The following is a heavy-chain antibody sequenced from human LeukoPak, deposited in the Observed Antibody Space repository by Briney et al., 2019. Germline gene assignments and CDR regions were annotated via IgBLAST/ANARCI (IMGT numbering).Heavy chain of an antibody. Sequence: GSLRLSCAASGFTFSSYGMHWVRQAPGKGLEWVAFIRYDGSNKYYADSVKGRFTISRDNSKNTLYLQMNSLRAEDTAVYYCARDRDPGYNDSSGYRRVNAFDIWGQGTMVTISS. V-gene: IGHV3-30*02. CDR2: IRYDGSNK. D-gene: IGHD3-22*01. CDR1: GFTFSSYG. J-gene: IGHJ3*02. CDR3: ARDRDPGYNDSSGYRRVNAFDI.